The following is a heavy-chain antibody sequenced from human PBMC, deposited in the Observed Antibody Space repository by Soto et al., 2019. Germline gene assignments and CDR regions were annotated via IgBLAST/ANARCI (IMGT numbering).Heavy chain of an antibody. J-gene: IGHJ5*02. Sequence: SGKVSCKASGGTFSSYAISWVRQAPGQGLEWMGGIIPIFGTANYAQKFQGRVTITADKSTSTAYMELSSLRSEDTAVYYCARSKTPLMTTVTTGFDPWGQGTLVTVSS. CDR2: IIPIFGTA. D-gene: IGHD4-4*01. V-gene: IGHV1-69*06. CDR3: ARSKTPLMTTVTTGFDP. CDR1: GGTFSSYA.